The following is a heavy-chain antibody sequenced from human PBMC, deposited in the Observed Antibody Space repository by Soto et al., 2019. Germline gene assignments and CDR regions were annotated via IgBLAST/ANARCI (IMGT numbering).Heavy chain of an antibody. CDR2: IYYSGST. CDR3: ARVHYDILTGYYLFDY. CDR1: GGSISSYY. Sequence: SETLSLTCTVSGGSISSYYWSWIRQPPGKGLEWIGYIYYSGSTNYNPSLKSRVTISVDTSKNQFSLKLGSVTAADTAVYYCARVHYDILTGYYLFDYWGQGTLVTVSS. J-gene: IGHJ4*02. D-gene: IGHD3-9*01. V-gene: IGHV4-59*01.